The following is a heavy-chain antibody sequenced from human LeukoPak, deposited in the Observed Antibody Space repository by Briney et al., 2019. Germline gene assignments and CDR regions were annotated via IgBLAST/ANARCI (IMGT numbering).Heavy chain of an antibody. CDR3: ARVEGNNAAPFDY. CDR1: GGTFSSYA. D-gene: IGHD1/OR15-1a*01. CDR2: IIRIFGTA. Sequence: SVKVSCKASGGTFSSYAISWVRQAPGQGLEWMGGIIRIFGTANYAQKFQGRVTITADESTSTAYMELSSLRSEDTAVYYCARVEGNNAAPFDYWGQGTLVTVSS. V-gene: IGHV1-69*13. J-gene: IGHJ4*02.